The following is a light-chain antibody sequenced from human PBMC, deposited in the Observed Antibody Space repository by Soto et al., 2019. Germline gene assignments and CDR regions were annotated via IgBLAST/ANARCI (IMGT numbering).Light chain of an antibody. CDR3: SSYTSTSTYV. J-gene: IGLJ1*01. V-gene: IGLV2-14*01. CDR1: SSDVGAYNY. CDR2: EVS. Sequence: QSALTQPASVSGSPGQSITISCTGTSSDVGAYNYVSWYQQYPGKAPKFMIYEVSYRPSGVSNRFSGSKSGNTASLTISGLQTEDEGDYYCSSYTSTSTYVFGNGTKVTVL.